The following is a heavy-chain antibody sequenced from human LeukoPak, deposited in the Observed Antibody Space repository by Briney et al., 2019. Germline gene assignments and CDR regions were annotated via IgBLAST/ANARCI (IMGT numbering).Heavy chain of an antibody. CDR2: ISSSSSYI. V-gene: IGHV3-21*01. D-gene: IGHD3-22*01. Sequence: GGSLRLSCAASGFTISSYSMNWVRQAPGKGLEWVSSISSSSSYIYYADSVKGRFTISRDNAKNSLYLQMNSLRAEDTAVYYCARAPDSSGYYDDYWGQGTLVTVSS. J-gene: IGHJ4*02. CDR3: ARAPDSSGYYDDY. CDR1: GFTISSYS.